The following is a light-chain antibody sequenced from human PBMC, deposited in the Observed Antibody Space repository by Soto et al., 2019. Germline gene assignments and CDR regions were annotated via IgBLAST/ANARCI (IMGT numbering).Light chain of an antibody. V-gene: IGLV2-14*02. CDR2: EGS. CDR1: SSDVGNYNL. Sequence: QSALTQPASVSGSPGQSITISCTGTSSDVGNYNLVSWYQQHPGKAPKLMIYEGSKRPSGVSNRFSGSKSGNTASLTISGLQAEDEADYYCSSYTSSSTPVVFGGGTKVTVL. J-gene: IGLJ2*01. CDR3: SSYTSSSTPVV.